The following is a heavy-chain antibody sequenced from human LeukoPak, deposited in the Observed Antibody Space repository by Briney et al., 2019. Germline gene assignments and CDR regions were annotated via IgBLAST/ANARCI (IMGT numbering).Heavy chain of an antibody. D-gene: IGHD4-17*01. V-gene: IGHV3-7*01. CDR1: GFTFSSYW. Sequence: GGSLRLSCAASGFTFSSYWMSWVRQAPGKGLEWVANIKQDGSEKYYVDSVKGRFTISRDNAKNSLYLQMNSLGAEDTAVYYCARDSYGDYVLGAFDIWGQGTMVTVSS. CDR3: ARDSYGDYVLGAFDI. CDR2: IKQDGSEK. J-gene: IGHJ3*02.